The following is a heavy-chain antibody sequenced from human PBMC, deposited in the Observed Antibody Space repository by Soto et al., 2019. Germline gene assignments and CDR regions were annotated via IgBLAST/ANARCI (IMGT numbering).Heavy chain of an antibody. V-gene: IGHV5-51*01. J-gene: IGHJ4*02. Sequence: PGESLKISCKGSGYSFTSYWIGWVRQMPGKGLEWMGIIYPGDSDTRYSPSFQGQVTISADKSISTAYLQWSSLKASDTAMYYCVIVRLHLGELSSFDYWGQGTLVTAPQ. CDR1: GYSFTSYW. CDR3: VIVRLHLGELSSFDY. D-gene: IGHD3-16*02. CDR2: IYPGDSDT.